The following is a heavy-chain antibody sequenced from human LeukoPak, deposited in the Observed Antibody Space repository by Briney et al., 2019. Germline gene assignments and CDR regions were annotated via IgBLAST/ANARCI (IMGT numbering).Heavy chain of an antibody. CDR3: AHRSGVPPRPPRRGYSYGPFDY. CDR1: GFSLSTSGVG. V-gene: IGHV2-5*01. J-gene: IGHJ4*02. CDR2: IYWNDDK. Sequence: SGPTLVKPTQTLTLTCTFSGFSLSTSGVGVGWIRQPPGKALEWLALIYWNDDKRYSPSLKSRLTITKDTSKNQVVLTMTNMDPVDTATYYCAHRSGVPPRPPRRGYSYGPFDYWGQGTLVTVSS. D-gene: IGHD5-18*01.